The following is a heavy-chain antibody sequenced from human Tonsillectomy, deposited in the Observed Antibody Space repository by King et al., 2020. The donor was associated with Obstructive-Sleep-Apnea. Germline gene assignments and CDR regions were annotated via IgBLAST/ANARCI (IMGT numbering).Heavy chain of an antibody. D-gene: IGHD3-16*02. Sequence: QLQESGPGLVKPSETLSLTCTVSGGSISSYYWSLIRQPPGKGLEWIGYIYYSGSTNYKPSLKSLVTISVDTSKNQFFLRLSSVTAADTAVYYCARAGIMITFGGVIVIPRVYGMDVWGQGTTVTVSS. CDR3: ARAGIMITFGGVIVIPRVYGMDV. CDR1: GGSISSYY. CDR2: IYYSGST. V-gene: IGHV4-59*01. J-gene: IGHJ6*02.